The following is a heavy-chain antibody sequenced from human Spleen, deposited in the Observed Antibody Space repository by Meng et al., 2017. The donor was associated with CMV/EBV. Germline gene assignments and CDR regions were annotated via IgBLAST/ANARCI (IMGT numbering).Heavy chain of an antibody. CDR2: ISYDGSNK. D-gene: IGHD3-22*01. J-gene: IGHJ4*02. Sequence: FTFSSYAMHWVRQAPGKGLEWVAVISYDGSNKYYADSVKGRFTVSRDNSKDILYLQMNSLRAEDTAVYYCARTSRTNYYDSSGYPDYWGQGTLVTVSS. CDR3: ARTSRTNYYDSSGYPDY. V-gene: IGHV3-30-3*01. CDR1: FTFSSYA.